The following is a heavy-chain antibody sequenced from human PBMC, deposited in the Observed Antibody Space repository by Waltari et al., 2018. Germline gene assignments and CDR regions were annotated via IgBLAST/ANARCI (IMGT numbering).Heavy chain of an antibody. V-gene: IGHV3-9*03. D-gene: IGHD4-4*01. J-gene: IGHJ3*02. CDR3: ANDKGRNSNAFDI. CDR1: GFTFDDYA. Sequence: EVQLVESGGGLVQPGRSLRLSCAASGFTFDDYAMHWVRQAPGKGLEWVSGISCNSVNIGDADSVKGRFTISKANAKIYLYLQMNSLRAEDMALYYCANDKGRNSNAFDIWGQGTMVTVSS. CDR2: ISCNSVNI.